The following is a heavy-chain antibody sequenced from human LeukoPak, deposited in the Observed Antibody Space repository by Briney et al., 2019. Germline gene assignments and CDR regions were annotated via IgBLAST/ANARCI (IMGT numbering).Heavy chain of an antibody. CDR2: VSAYNGNS. CDR1: GYTFTSYG. CDR3: ARVMEVTWKTYLAAPGDFDY. Sequence: ASVKVSCKASGYTFTSYGITWVRQAPGQGLEWMGWVSAYNGNSNYAQKLQGRVTMTTDTSTSTAYMELRSLRSDDTAVYYCARVMEVTWKTYLAAPGDFDYWAREPLSPSPQ. V-gene: IGHV1-18*01. J-gene: IGHJ4*02. D-gene: IGHD1-1*01.